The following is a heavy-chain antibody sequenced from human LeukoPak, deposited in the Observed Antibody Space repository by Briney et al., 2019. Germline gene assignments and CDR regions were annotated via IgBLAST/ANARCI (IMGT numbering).Heavy chain of an antibody. CDR1: GFTFSDYY. J-gene: IGHJ4*02. Sequence: AGGSLRLSCAASGFTFSDYYMSWIRQAPGKGLEWVSYISSSGSTIYYADSVKGRFTISRDNAKNSLYLQMNSLRAEDTAVYYCAKGEVATIIFDYWGQGTLVTVSS. V-gene: IGHV3-11*01. D-gene: IGHD5-24*01. CDR3: AKGEVATIIFDY. CDR2: ISSSGSTI.